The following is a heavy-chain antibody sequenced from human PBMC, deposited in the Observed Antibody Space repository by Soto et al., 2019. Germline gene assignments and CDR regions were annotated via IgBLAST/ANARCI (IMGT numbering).Heavy chain of an antibody. J-gene: IGHJ4*02. CDR2: ISGSGDTA. V-gene: IGHV3-23*01. CDR1: RLTFSNYA. D-gene: IGHD1-26*01. Sequence: PGGSLRLSCVISRLTFSNYALNWVRQAPGKGLEWVSSISGSGDTAYYADSVKGRFTISRDNSKNTLYLQMNSLRAEDTSVYYCAKEGGLSGSYYISSSYYFDYWGQGTLVTVSS. CDR3: AKEGGLSGSYYISSSYYFDY.